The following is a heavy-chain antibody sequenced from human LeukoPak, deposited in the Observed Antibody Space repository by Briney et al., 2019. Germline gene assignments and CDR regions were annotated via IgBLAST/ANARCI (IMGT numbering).Heavy chain of an antibody. CDR1: GGTFSSYA. Sequence: SVKVSCKASGGTFSSYAISWVRQAPGQGLEWMGGIIPIFGTANYAQKFQGRVTITTDESTSTGYTELSSLRSEDTAVYYCARDRGGSYTHDAFDIWGQGTMVTVSS. CDR3: ARDRGGSYTHDAFDI. J-gene: IGHJ3*02. D-gene: IGHD1-26*01. V-gene: IGHV1-69*05. CDR2: IIPIFGTA.